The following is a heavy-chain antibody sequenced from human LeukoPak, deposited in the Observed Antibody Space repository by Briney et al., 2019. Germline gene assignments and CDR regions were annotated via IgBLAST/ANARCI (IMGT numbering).Heavy chain of an antibody. CDR1: GGSISSSSYY. D-gene: IGHD3-22*01. Sequence: SETLSLTCTVSGGSISSSSYYWGWIRQPPGKGLEWIGSIYYSGSTYYNPSLKSRVTIPVDTSKNQFSLKLSSVTAADTAVYYCVITYYYDSSGYYLFDYWGQGTLVTVSS. J-gene: IGHJ4*02. V-gene: IGHV4-39*07. CDR2: IYYSGST. CDR3: VITYYYDSSGYYLFDY.